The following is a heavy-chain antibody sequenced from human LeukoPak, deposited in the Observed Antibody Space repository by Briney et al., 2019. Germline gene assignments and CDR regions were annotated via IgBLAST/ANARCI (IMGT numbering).Heavy chain of an antibody. J-gene: IGHJ5*02. D-gene: IGHD3-9*01. V-gene: IGHV4-39*07. Sequence: SETLSLTCTVSGGSISSSSYYWGWIRQPPGKGLEWIGSIYYSGSTYYNPSLKSRVTISVDTSKNQFSLKLSSVTAADTAVYYCARSILTGYYPNWFDPWGQGTLVTVSS. CDR3: ARSILTGYYPNWFDP. CDR2: IYYSGST. CDR1: GGSISSSSYY.